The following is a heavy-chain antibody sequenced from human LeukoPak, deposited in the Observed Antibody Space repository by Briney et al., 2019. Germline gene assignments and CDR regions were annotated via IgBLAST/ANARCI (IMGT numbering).Heavy chain of an antibody. Sequence: KPSETLSLTCAVYGGSFSDYYWSWIRQPPGKGLEWIGEINHSGSTNYNPSLKSRVTISVDTSKNQFSLKLSSVTAADTAVYYCARDASRELPSYYFDYWGQETLVTVSS. CDR3: ARDASRELPSYYFDY. J-gene: IGHJ4*02. CDR1: GGSFSDYY. CDR2: INHSGST. V-gene: IGHV4-34*01. D-gene: IGHD1-26*01.